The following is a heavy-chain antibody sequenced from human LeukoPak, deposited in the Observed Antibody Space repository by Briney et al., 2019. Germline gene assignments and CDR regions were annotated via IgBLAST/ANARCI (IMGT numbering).Heavy chain of an antibody. J-gene: IGHJ6*02. CDR3: ARRAGNYGYYYGMDV. CDR1: GYSFTNYW. D-gene: IGHD4-11*01. V-gene: IGHV5-51*01. CDR2: IFPGDSDT. Sequence: GESLKIFCKGSGYSFTNYWIGWVRQMPGKGLEWMGIIFPGDSDTRYSPSFQGQVTISADKSISTAYLQWSSLKASDTAMYYCARRAGNYGYYYGMDVWGQGTTVTVSS.